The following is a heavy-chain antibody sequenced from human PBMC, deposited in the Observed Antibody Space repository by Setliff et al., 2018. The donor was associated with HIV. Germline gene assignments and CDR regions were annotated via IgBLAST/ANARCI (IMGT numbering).Heavy chain of an antibody. CDR3: AREEDYSNYGYYYGMDV. D-gene: IGHD4-4*01. V-gene: IGHV4-39*02. Sequence: SETLSLTCTVSGGSISSSSYYWGWIRQPPGKGLEWIGSIYYSGSTYYNPSLKSRVTISVGTSKNQFSLKLSSVTAADTAVYYCAREEDYSNYGYYYGMDVWGQGTTVTVSS. CDR1: GGSISSSSYY. J-gene: IGHJ6*02. CDR2: IYYSGST.